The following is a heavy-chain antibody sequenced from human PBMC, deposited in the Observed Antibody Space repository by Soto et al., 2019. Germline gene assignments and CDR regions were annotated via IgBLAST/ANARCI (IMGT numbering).Heavy chain of an antibody. J-gene: IGHJ4*02. Sequence: QVQLVQSGAEVKKPGASVKVSCKAYGYTFTRYAMHWVRQDPGQRLECMGWIKAGNGNTKYSQKFQGRVTITRDTAASKAYMELSSLRSEDTAVYYCARGPGGPDGPGDYWGEGTLVTVSS. D-gene: IGHD2-15*01. CDR1: GYTFTRYA. CDR2: IKAGNGNT. V-gene: IGHV1-3*01. CDR3: ARGPGGPDGPGDY.